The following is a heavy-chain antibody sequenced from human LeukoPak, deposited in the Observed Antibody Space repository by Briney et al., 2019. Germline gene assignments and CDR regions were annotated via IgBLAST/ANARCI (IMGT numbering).Heavy chain of an antibody. J-gene: IGHJ4*02. V-gene: IGHV3-48*03. CDR3: TRGKGDQGWY. CDR2: ISSSGSTI. D-gene: IGHD2-15*01. CDR1: GFTFSSYE. Sequence: GGSLRLSCAASGFTFSSYEMNWVRQAPGKGLEWVSYISSSGSTIYYADSVKGRFTISRDNAKNSLYLQINSLKTEDTAIYYCTRGKGDQGWYWGQGTLVTVSS.